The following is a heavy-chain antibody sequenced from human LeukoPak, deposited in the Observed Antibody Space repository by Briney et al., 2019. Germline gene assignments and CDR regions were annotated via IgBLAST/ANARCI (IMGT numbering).Heavy chain of an antibody. CDR2: INHSGST. D-gene: IGHD3-3*01. CDR3: ARGRLRFLEWLSTRSVYYYYMDV. V-gene: IGHV4-34*01. Sequence: SETLSLTCAVYGGSFSGYYWSWIRQPPGKGLEWIGEINHSGSTNYNPSHKSRVTISVDTSKNQFSLKLSSVTAADTAVYYCARGRLRFLEWLSTRSVYYYYMDVWGKGTTVTVSS. J-gene: IGHJ6*03. CDR1: GGSFSGYY.